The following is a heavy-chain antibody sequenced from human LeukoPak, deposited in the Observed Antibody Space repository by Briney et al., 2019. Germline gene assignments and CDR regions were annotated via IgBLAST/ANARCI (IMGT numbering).Heavy chain of an antibody. CDR2: ISSSGDET. V-gene: IGHV3-23*01. Sequence: PGGSLRLSCAASGFSFTTSGMSWVRQAPGKGLEWVSGISSSGDETHYADSVRGRFTISRDNSQDTLYLEVKSLRVEDTAVYFCAKPLYAVRGKNFFDYWGQGTLVIVSS. CDR1: GFSFTTSG. CDR3: AKPLYAVRGKNFFDY. D-gene: IGHD3-16*01. J-gene: IGHJ4*02.